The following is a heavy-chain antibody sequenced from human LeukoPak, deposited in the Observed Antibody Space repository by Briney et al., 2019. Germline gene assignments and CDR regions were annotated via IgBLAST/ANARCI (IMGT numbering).Heavy chain of an antibody. J-gene: IGHJ3*02. CDR3: ARGRDITMIVVVTAFDI. Sequence: GGSLRLSCAASGITFSDYYMSWIRQAPGKGLEWVSAISSSGSSMYYADSVKGRFTISRDNAKNSLYLQMNSLRAEDTAVYYCARGRDITMIVVVTAFDIWGQGTMVTVSS. CDR2: ISSSGSSM. CDR1: GITFSDYY. V-gene: IGHV3-11*01. D-gene: IGHD3-22*01.